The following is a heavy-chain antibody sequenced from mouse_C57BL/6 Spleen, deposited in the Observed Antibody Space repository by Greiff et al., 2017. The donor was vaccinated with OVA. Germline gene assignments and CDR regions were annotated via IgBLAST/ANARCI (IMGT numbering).Heavy chain of an antibody. V-gene: IGHV7-3*01. CDR2: IRNKANGYTT. Sequence: EVHLVESGGGLVQPGGSLSLSCAASGFTFTDYYMSWVRQPPGKALEWLGFIRNKANGYTTEYSASVKGRFTISRDNSQSILYLQMNALRAEDSATYYCARHDGYYRYFDVWGTGTTVTVSS. CDR1: GFTFTDYY. J-gene: IGHJ1*03. CDR3: ARHDGYYRYFDV. D-gene: IGHD2-3*01.